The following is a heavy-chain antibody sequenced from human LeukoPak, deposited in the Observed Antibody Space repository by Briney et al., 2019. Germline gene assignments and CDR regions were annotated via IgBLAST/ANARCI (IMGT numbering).Heavy chain of an antibody. D-gene: IGHD2-2*01. CDR3: ARGAVPYYYYYMDV. J-gene: IGHJ6*03. V-gene: IGHV3-11*01. CDR2: ISSSGSTI. Sequence: GGSLRLSCAASGFTFSDYYMSWIRQAPGKGLEWVSYISSSGSTIYYADSVKGRFTISRDNAKNSLFLQMNSLRAEDTAVYYCARGAVPYYYYYMDVWGKGTTVTVS. CDR1: GFTFSDYY.